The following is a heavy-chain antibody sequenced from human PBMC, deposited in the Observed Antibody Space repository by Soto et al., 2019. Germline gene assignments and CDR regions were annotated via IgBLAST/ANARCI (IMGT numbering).Heavy chain of an antibody. CDR1: GYTFTSYA. Sequence: QVQLVQSGAEVKKPGASVKVSCKASGYTFTSYAMHWVRQAPGQGLEWMGGIIPIFGTANYAQKFQGRVTITADESTSTAYMELSSLRSEDTAVYYCARVFEYSSSRYYFDYWGQGTLVTVSS. V-gene: IGHV1-69*13. CDR3: ARVFEYSSSRYYFDY. J-gene: IGHJ4*02. D-gene: IGHD6-6*01. CDR2: IIPIFGTA.